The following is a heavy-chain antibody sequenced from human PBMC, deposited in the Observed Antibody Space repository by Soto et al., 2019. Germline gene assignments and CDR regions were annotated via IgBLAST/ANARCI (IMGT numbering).Heavy chain of an antibody. Sequence: GGSLRLSCAASGFTFSSYAMHWVRQAPGKGLEWVAVISYDGSNKYYADSVKGRFTISRDNSKNTLYLQMNSLRAEDTAVYYCARAGGSLRYFDWLPPLDYYYYYGMDVWGQGTTVTVSS. CDR1: GFTFSSYA. J-gene: IGHJ6*02. V-gene: IGHV3-30-3*01. D-gene: IGHD3-9*01. CDR3: ARAGGSLRYFDWLPPLDYYYYYGMDV. CDR2: ISYDGSNK.